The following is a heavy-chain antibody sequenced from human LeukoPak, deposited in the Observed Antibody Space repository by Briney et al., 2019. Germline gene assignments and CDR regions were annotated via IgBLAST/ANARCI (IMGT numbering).Heavy chain of an antibody. D-gene: IGHD6-13*01. CDR1: GGSISSSSYY. CDR2: IYYTGST. V-gene: IGHV4-39*01. Sequence: SETLSLTCTVSGGSISSSSYYWGWIRQPPGKGLEWTGNIYYTGSTYYNPSLKSRVTISVDTSKNQFSLKLSSVTAADTAVYYCVRSFSTTWYPHYWGQGTLVTVSS. CDR3: VRSFSTTWYPHY. J-gene: IGHJ4*02.